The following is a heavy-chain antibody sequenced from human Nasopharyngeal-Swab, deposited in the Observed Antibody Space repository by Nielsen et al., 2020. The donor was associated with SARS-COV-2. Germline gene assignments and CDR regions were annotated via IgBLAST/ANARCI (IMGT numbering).Heavy chain of an antibody. V-gene: IGHV4-4*07. CDR2: IYASGSS. D-gene: IGHD3-3*01. CDR1: GGSISSYY. J-gene: IGHJ4*01. CDR3: VRVSALRLAYFDQ. Sequence: SETLSLTCTVSGGSISSYYWSWIRQSAGKGLEWIGRIYASGSSNYNPSFNSRVAMSVNTSKNQFSLKLTSVTAADTAVYYCVRVSALRLAYFDQWGHGTLVTVSS.